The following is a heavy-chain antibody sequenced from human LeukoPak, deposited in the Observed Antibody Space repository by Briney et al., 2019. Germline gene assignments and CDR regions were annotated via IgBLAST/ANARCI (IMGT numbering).Heavy chain of an antibody. J-gene: IGHJ4*02. CDR2: ISWNSGSI. D-gene: IGHD4-23*01. CDR3: AREIVGGASAFDC. Sequence: GGSLRLSCTASGFTFDDYAMHWVRQAPGKGLEWVSGISWNSGSIGYADSVKGRFTISRDNAKNSLYLQMNSLRAEDTALYYCAREIVGGASAFDCWGQRTLVTVSS. V-gene: IGHV3-9*01. CDR1: GFTFDDYA.